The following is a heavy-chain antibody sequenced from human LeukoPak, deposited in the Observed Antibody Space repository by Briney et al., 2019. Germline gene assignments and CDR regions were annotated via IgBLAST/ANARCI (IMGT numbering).Heavy chain of an antibody. V-gene: IGHV3-7*01. CDR2: IKQDGSEK. CDR3: AGETGDRVDAFDI. CDR1: GFTFSSYW. D-gene: IGHD7-27*01. Sequence: GGSLRLSCAASGFTFSSYWMSWVRQAPGKGLEWVANIKQDGSEKYYVDSVKGRFTISRDNAKNSLYLQMNSLRAEDTAVYYCAGETGDRVDAFDIWGQGTMVTVSS. J-gene: IGHJ3*02.